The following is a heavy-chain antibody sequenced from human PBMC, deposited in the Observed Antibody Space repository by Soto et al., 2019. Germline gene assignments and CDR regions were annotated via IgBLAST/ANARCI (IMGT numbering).Heavy chain of an antibody. D-gene: IGHD3-10*01. CDR1: GGTFSSYA. Sequence: SVKVSCKASGGTFSSYAISRVRQAPGQGLEWMGGIIPIFGTANYAQKFQGRVTITADESTSTAYMELSSLRSEDTAVYYCARYYSYYYGSGSYYALDYWGQGTLVTVSS. J-gene: IGHJ4*02. CDR2: IIPIFGTA. CDR3: ARYYSYYYGSGSYYALDY. V-gene: IGHV1-69*13.